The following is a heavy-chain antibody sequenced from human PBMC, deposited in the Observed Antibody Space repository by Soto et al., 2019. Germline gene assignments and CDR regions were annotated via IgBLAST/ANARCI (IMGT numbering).Heavy chain of an antibody. CDR1: GFTFSSYE. J-gene: IGHJ4*02. CDR2: ISSSGSTI. CDR3: ARLYSYGAY. D-gene: IGHD5-18*01. Sequence: GGSLRLSCAASGFTFSSYEMNWVRQAPGKGLEWVSYISSSGSTIYYADSVKGRFTISRDNAKNSLYLQMNSLRAEDTAVYYCARLYSYGAYWGQGTLVTVSS. V-gene: IGHV3-48*03.